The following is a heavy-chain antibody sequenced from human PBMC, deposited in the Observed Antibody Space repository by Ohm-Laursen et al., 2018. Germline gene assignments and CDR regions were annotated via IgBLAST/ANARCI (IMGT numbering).Heavy chain of an antibody. Sequence: SLRLSCAASGFTFSIKWMSWVRQAPGKGPEWLANIKPDGTEQYYVDSVKGRFTISRDNAKKSLFLQMNSLRAEDTAVYYCARDRGNSATCLWEWGQGTLVTVSS. CDR3: ARDRGNSATCLWE. CDR2: IKPDGTEQ. D-gene: IGHD2-2*01. J-gene: IGHJ4*02. V-gene: IGHV3-7*01. CDR1: GFTFSIKW.